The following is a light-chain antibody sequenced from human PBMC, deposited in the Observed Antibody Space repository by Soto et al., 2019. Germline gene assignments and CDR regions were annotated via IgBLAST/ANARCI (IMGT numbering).Light chain of an antibody. CDR2: AAS. Sequence: VLTQSPATLSLSPGERATLSCRASHSVGSNLAWFRKKPGQAPRLLLYAASTRATGVPARFSGSGSGTDLSLTITSLQPEDSAVYYCQQYTNWPPITFGQGARLEI. CDR1: HSVGSN. CDR3: QQYTNWPPIT. V-gene: IGKV3-15*01. J-gene: IGKJ5*01.